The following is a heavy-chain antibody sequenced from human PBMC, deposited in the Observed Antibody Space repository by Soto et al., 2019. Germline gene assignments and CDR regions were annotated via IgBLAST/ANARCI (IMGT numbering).Heavy chain of an antibody. CDR1: GGTFSSYA. Sequence: SVKVSCKASGGTFSSYAISWVRQAPGQGLERKGGIIPIYGTANYAQKFQGRVTITADESTSTAYMELSSLRSEDTAVYYCVRDGEACSSTSCYPRPNWFDPWGQGTLVTVSS. V-gene: IGHV1-69*13. CDR2: IIPIYGTA. D-gene: IGHD2-2*01. J-gene: IGHJ5*02. CDR3: VRDGEACSSTSCYPRPNWFDP.